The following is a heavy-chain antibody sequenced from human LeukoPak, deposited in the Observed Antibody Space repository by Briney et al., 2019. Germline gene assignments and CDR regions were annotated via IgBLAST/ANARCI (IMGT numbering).Heavy chain of an antibody. CDR1: GFTFSNYA. CDR2: ISGGGSST. CDR3: ARVLGGYYYYGMDV. V-gene: IGHV3-23*01. Sequence: GGSLRLSCAASGFTFSNYAMNWVRQAPGKGLESVSLISGGGSSTYYADSVKGRFTISRDNSKNTLYLQMNSLRAEDTAVYYCARVLGGYYYYGMDVWGQGTTVTVSS. D-gene: IGHD3-16*01. J-gene: IGHJ6*02.